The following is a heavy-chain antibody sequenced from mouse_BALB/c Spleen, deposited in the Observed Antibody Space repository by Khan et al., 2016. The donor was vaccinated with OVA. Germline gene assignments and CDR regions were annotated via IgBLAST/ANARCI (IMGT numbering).Heavy chain of an antibody. CDR3: VRDGADHRNDGWVAY. CDR1: GYTFTSYT. CDR2: INPSNGYT. J-gene: IGHJ3*01. V-gene: IGHV1-4*01. Sequence: QVQLQQSGAELARPGASVKMSCKASGYTFTSYTIHWINERPRQGLEWIGHINPSNGYTNYNQNFKDKATLITDKSSTTAYLQLSSLTSDDSAVYNWVRDGADHRNDGWVAYWGQGTLVTVSA. D-gene: IGHD2-14*01.